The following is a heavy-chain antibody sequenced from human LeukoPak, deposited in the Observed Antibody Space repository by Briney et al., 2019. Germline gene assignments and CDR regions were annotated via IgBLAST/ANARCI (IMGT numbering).Heavy chain of an antibody. V-gene: IGHV3-23*01. CDR3: AKQGCSGGSCYFDY. J-gene: IGHJ4*02. CDR2: ISGSGGST. Sequence: PGGSLRLSCAASGFTFSNAWMSWVRQAPGKGLEWVSAISGSGGSTYYADSVKGRFTISRDNSKNTLYLQMNSLRAEDTAVYYCAKQGCSGGSCYFDYWGQGTLVTVSS. D-gene: IGHD2-15*01. CDR1: GFTFSNAW.